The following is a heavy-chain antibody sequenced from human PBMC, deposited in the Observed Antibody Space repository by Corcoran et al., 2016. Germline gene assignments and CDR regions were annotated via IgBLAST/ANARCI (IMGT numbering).Heavy chain of an antibody. CDR3: THIVVVTAATWDYYYYDMDV. CDR2: IKSKTDGGTT. V-gene: IGHV3-15*07. Sequence: EVQLVESGGGLVKPGGSLRLSCAASGFTFSNAWMNWVRQAPGKELEWVGRIKSKTDGGTTDYAAPVKGRFTISRDDSKNTLYLQMNSLKTEDTAVYYCTHIVVVTAATWDYYYYDMDVWGQGTTVTVSS. CDR1: GFTFSNAW. J-gene: IGHJ6*02. D-gene: IGHD2-2*01.